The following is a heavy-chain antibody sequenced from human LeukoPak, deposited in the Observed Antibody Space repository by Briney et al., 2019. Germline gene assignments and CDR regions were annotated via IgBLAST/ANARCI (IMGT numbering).Heavy chain of an antibody. J-gene: IGHJ3*01. CDR3: ARNRWEPQGADAFDF. Sequence: ASVKVSCKASGYTFTIYGISWVRQAPGQGLEWMGRISIYNGNTDYAQKFQGRVTMTTDTSASTACMELRSLRSDDTAVYYCARNRWEPQGADAFDFWGQGTLVTVSS. CDR2: ISIYNGNT. CDR1: GYTFTIYG. V-gene: IGHV1-18*01. D-gene: IGHD1-26*01.